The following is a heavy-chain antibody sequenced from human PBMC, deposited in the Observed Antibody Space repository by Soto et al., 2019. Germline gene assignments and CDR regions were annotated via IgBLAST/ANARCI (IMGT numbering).Heavy chain of an antibody. CDR1: GFTFSSYA. J-gene: IGHJ6*02. D-gene: IGHD6-6*01. CDR3: ARGQGIAARPYYYGMDV. V-gene: IGHV3-30-3*01. Sequence: QVQLVESGGGVVQPGRSLRLSCAASGFTFSSYAMHWVRQAPGKGLEWVAVISYDGSNKYYADSVKGRFTISRDNSKNTLYLQMNSLRAEDTAVYYCARGQGIAARPYYYGMDVWGQGTTVTVSS. CDR2: ISYDGSNK.